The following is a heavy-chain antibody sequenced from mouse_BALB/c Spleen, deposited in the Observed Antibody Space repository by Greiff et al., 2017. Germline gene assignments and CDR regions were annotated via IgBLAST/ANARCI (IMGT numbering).Heavy chain of an antibody. V-gene: IGHV2-6-4*01. CDR2: IWGGGST. Sequence: VKLQESGPGLVAPSQSLSITCTVSGFSLSRYSVHWVRQPPGKGLEWLGMIWGGGSTDYNSALKSRLSFSKDNSKSQVFLKMNSLQTDDTAMYYCARIPFYYDYDDRFAYWGQGTLVTVSA. CDR1: GFSLSRYS. CDR3: ARIPFYYDYDDRFAY. J-gene: IGHJ3*01. D-gene: IGHD2-4*01.